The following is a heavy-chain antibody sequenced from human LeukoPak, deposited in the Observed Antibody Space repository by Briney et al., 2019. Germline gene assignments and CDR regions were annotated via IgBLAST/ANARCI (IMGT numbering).Heavy chain of an antibody. Sequence: GGSLRLSCAASGFTVSNNYLSWVRQAPGKGLEWVSVIYSGGSTYYADSVKGRSTISRDNSKDTVFLQMNSLRAEDTAVYYCARLTSGANSDYWGQGTLVTVSS. D-gene: IGHD4/OR15-4a*01. V-gene: IGHV3-53*01. J-gene: IGHJ4*02. CDR3: ARLTSGANSDY. CDR2: IYSGGST. CDR1: GFTVSNNY.